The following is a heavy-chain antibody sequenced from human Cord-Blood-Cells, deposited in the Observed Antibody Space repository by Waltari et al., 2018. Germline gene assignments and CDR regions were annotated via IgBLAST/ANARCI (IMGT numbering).Heavy chain of an antibody. Sequence: VQLLESGGGLVQLGGSLRLSCAASGFTFSSYAMSWVRQAPGKGLEWVSAIRGSGGSTYYADSVKGRFTISRDNSKNTLYLQMNSLRAEDTAVYYCAKDSTWVGMPGWFDIWGQGTMVTVSS. CDR1: GFTFSSYA. CDR2: IRGSGGST. J-gene: IGHJ3*02. V-gene: IGHV3-23*01. CDR3: AKDSTWVGMPGWFDI. D-gene: IGHD2-15*01.